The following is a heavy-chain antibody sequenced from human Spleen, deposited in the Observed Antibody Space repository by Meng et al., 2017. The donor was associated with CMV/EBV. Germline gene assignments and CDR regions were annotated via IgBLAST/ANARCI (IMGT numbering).Heavy chain of an antibody. CDR3: ARGLMD. CDR1: GFTFSSYS. J-gene: IGHJ4*02. V-gene: IGHV3-21*01. CDR2: ISSNSRYI. D-gene: IGHD2-8*01. Sequence: GGSLRLSCAASGFTFSSYSMNWVRQAPGKGLGWVSSISSNSRYIFYADSVKGRFTISRDNAKNSVYLQMNSLRAEDTAVYYCARGLMDWGQGTLVTVSS.